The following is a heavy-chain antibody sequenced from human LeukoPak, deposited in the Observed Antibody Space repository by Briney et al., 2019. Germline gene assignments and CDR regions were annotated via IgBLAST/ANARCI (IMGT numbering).Heavy chain of an antibody. Sequence: PGGSLRLSCAASGLTVSSNCMSWVRQAPGKGLEWVSLIYSGGSTYYTDSVKGRFTISRDNAKNSLYLQMNNLRAEDTAMFYCATSMAQDVDAFHIWGQGTMVTVSS. CDR2: IYSGGST. CDR3: ATSMAQDVDAFHI. CDR1: GLTVSSNC. D-gene: IGHD2-21*01. V-gene: IGHV3-53*01. J-gene: IGHJ3*02.